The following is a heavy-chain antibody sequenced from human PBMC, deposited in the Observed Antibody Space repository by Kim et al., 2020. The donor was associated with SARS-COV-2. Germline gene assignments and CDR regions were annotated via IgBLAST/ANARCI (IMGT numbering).Heavy chain of an antibody. CDR2: ISWNSGSI. CDR3: AKAPGANNYYYYGMDV. J-gene: IGHJ6*02. Sequence: GGSLRLSCAASGFTFDDYAMHWVRQAPGKGLEWVSGISWNSGSIGYADSVKGRFTISRDNAKNSLYLQMNSLRAEDTALYYCAKAPGANNYYYYGMDVWGQGTTVTVSS. D-gene: IGHD1-26*01. CDR1: GFTFDDYA. V-gene: IGHV3-9*01.